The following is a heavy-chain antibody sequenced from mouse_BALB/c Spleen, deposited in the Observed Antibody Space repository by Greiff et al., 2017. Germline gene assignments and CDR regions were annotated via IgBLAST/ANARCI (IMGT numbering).Heavy chain of an antibody. CDR3: AGYYYGSSSY. V-gene: IGHV14-1*02. CDR2: IDPENGNT. Sequence: VQLQQSGAELVRSGASVKLSCTASGFNIKDYYMHWVKQRPEQGLEWIGWIDPENGNTIYDPKFQGKASITADTSSNTAYLQLSSLTSEDTAVYYCAGYYYGSSSYWGQGTTLTVSS. J-gene: IGHJ2*01. CDR1: GFNIKDYY. D-gene: IGHD1-1*01.